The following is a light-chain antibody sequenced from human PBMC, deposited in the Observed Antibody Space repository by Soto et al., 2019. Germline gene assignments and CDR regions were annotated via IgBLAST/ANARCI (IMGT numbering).Light chain of an antibody. V-gene: IGKV1-39*01. Sequence: DIQMTQSPSSLSASVGDRVTITCRASQTITNYLNWYQQRPGKPPKLLIYTASSFQSRVPSRFSGSGSGTDFTLTISSLQPEDFATYYCQQSYSNPRTFGQGTKVDIK. CDR3: QQSYSNPRT. J-gene: IGKJ1*01. CDR1: QTITNY. CDR2: TAS.